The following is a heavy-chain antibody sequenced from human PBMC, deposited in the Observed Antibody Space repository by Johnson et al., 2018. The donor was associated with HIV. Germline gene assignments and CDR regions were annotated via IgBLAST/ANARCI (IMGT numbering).Heavy chain of an antibody. CDR2: ISGSGFDT. CDR3: ARAPYNWNAGLFGAFDM. CDR1: NFTFKDYY. J-gene: IGHJ3*02. V-gene: IGHV3-11*04. D-gene: IGHD1-20*01. Sequence: QVQLVESGGALIKPGGSLRLSCAASNFTFKDYYMNWIRQAPGKGLEWISYISGSGFDTFYADSVKGRFTISRDNAKKSLYPQMSSLKAEDTAVYYCARAPYNWNAGLFGAFDMWGRGTKVTVSS.